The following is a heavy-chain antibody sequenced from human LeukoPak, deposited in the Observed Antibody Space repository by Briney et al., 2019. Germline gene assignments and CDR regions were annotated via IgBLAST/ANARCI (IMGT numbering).Heavy chain of an antibody. D-gene: IGHD2-15*01. CDR1: GGSFSGFY. J-gene: IGHJ4*02. CDR3: ARVGCSGGSCYLDY. Sequence: SETLSLTCAVYGGSFSGFYWSWIRQPPGKGLEWIGDINHSGGTNYIPSLKSRVTISVDTSKNQFSLKLTSVTAADTAVYYCARVGCSGGSCYLDYWGQGTLVTVSS. CDR2: INHSGGT. V-gene: IGHV4-34*01.